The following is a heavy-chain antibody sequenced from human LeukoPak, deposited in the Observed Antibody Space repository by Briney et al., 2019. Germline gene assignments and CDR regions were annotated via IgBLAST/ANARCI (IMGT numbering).Heavy chain of an antibody. CDR2: ISAYNGNT. CDR3: ARQGYYYDSSGPKNYYFDY. CDR1: GYTFTSYG. Sequence: ASVKVSCKASGYTFTSYGISWVRQAPGQGLEWMGWISAYNGNTNYAQKLQGRVTMTTDTSTSTAYMELRSLRSDDTAVYYCARQGYYYDSSGPKNYYFDYWGQGTLVTVSS. J-gene: IGHJ4*02. V-gene: IGHV1-18*01. D-gene: IGHD3-22*01.